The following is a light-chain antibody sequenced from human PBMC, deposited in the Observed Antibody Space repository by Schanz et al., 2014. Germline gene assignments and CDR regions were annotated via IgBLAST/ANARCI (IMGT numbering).Light chain of an antibody. CDR2: DVS. V-gene: IGLV2-14*01. J-gene: IGLJ2*01. CDR1: GSADGAFTY. CDR3: SSYAGSNFVV. Sequence: QSALTQPASVSGSPGQSITISCTATGSADGAFTYVSWYQQHPGKAPKLMIYDVSNRPSGVSNRFSGSKSGNTASLTISGLQAEDEADYYCSSYAGSNFVVFGGGTKLTVL.